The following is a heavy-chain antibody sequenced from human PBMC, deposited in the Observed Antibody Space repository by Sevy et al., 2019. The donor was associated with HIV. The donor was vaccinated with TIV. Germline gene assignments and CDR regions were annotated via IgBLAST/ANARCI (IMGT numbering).Heavy chain of an antibody. J-gene: IGHJ3*01. V-gene: IGHV3-48*03. Sequence: GGSLRLSCAASGFIFSSYEMSWVRQAPGKGLEWISYIGSSGSNVYHADSVKGRFTISRDNAQNSLYLQMNSLRVEDTAVYYCNRITLQGEDAFDLWGPGTMVTVSS. CDR2: IGSSGSNV. D-gene: IGHD3-10*01. CDR1: GFIFSSYE. CDR3: NRITLQGEDAFDL.